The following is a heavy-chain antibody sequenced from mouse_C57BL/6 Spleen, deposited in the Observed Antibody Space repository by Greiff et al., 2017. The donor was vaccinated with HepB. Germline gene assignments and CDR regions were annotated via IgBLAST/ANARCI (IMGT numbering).Heavy chain of an antibody. D-gene: IGHD4-1*01. J-gene: IGHJ3*01. CDR3: ARGETGPLAY. CDR1: GYSFTSYY. V-gene: IGHV1-66*01. Sequence: VQLQQSGPELVKPGASVKISCKASGYSFTSYYIHWVKQRPGQGLEWIGWIYPGSGNTKYNEKFKGKATLTADTSSSTAYMQLSSLTSEDSAVYYCARGETGPLAYWGQGTLVTVSA. CDR2: IYPGSGNT.